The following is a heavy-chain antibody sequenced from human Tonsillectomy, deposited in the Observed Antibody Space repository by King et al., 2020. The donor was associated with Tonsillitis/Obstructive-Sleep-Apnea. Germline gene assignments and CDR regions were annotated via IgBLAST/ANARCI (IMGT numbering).Heavy chain of an antibody. CDR1: GGTFSSYA. Sequence: QLVQSGAEVKKPGSSVKVSCKASGGTFSSYAISWVRQAPGQGLEWMGGIIPIFGTANYAQKFQGRVTITADESTSTAYMELSSLRSEDTAVYYCARGTTSYDFWSGYYTEFDYWGQGTLVTVSS. J-gene: IGHJ4*02. V-gene: IGHV1-69*12. CDR2: IIPIFGTA. D-gene: IGHD3-3*01. CDR3: ARGTTSYDFWSGYYTEFDY.